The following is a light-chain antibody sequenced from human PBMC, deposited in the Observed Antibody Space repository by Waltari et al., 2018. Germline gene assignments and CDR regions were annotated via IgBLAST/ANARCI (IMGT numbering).Light chain of an antibody. CDR1: QSISSY. Sequence: IVLKQSPATLSLSPGDRATLSCRASQSISSYLAWYQQKPGQAPRLLTYDASTRATGIPARFSGSGSVTDFTLTISSLEPEDFAIYYCQQRSKSFTFGPGTKVDMK. V-gene: IGKV3-11*01. CDR3: QQRSKSFT. J-gene: IGKJ3*01. CDR2: DAS.